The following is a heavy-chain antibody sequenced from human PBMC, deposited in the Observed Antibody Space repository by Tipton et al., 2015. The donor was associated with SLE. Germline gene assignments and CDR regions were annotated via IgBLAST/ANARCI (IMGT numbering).Heavy chain of an antibody. Sequence: QSGAEVKKPGASVKVSCKASGYTFTTSDISWVRQAPGQGLEWMGWISAYNGNTNYAQKLQGRVTMTTDTSTSTGYMELRTLRSDDTAVYYCARRRWLHRSDAFDIWGQGTMVTVSS. D-gene: IGHD5-24*01. CDR2: ISAYNGNT. CDR3: ARRRWLHRSDAFDI. J-gene: IGHJ3*02. CDR1: GYTFTTSD. V-gene: IGHV1-18*01.